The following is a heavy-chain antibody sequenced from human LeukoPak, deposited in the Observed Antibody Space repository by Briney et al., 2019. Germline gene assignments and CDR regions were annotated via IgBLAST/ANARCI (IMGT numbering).Heavy chain of an antibody. CDR3: ARERYYGSGSYGDNWFDP. V-gene: IGHV1-69*04. D-gene: IGHD3-10*01. CDR2: IIPILGIA. CDR1: GGTFSSYA. Sequence: SVKVSCKASGGTFSSYAISWVRQAPGQGLEWMGRIIPILGIANYAQKFQGRVTITADKSTSTACMELSSLRSEDTAVYYCARERYYGSGSYGDNWFDPWGQGTLVTVSS. J-gene: IGHJ5*02.